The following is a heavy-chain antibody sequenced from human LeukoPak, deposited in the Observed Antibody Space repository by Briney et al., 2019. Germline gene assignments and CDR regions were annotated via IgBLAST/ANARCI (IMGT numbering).Heavy chain of an antibody. CDR3: ARGGGSYYNY. V-gene: IGHV3-7*04. D-gene: IGHD1-26*01. CDR2: IKQDGSEK. Sequence: GGSLRLSCTASGFTFSNHWMSWVRQAPGRGLEWVANIKQDGSEKYYVDSVKGRFTISRDNAKNSLYLQMNSLRAEDTAVYYCARGGGSYYNYWGQGTLVTVSS. J-gene: IGHJ4*02. CDR1: GFTFSNHW.